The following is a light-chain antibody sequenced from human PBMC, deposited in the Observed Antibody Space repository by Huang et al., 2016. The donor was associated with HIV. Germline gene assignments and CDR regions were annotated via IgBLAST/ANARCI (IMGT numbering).Light chain of an antibody. CDR1: QSLIYSAGNTY. Sequence: DVVLTQSPLSLPVTLGQPASISCWSSQSLIYSAGNTYLSWFQQRPGQSPRRLIYKISNRDSWVPDRFSGSGSGSDFTLKISKVEAEDVAVYYCMQGTPWPPITFGQGTRLEI. CDR3: MQGTPWPPIT. V-gene: IGKV2-30*01. CDR2: KIS. J-gene: IGKJ5*01.